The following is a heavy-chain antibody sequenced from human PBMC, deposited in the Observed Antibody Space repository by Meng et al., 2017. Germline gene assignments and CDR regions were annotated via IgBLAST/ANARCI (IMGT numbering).Heavy chain of an antibody. Sequence: GESLKISCKASGYTFTGYYMHWVRQAPGQGLEWMGRINPNSGGTNYAQKFQGRVTMTRDTSISTAYMELSRLRSDDTAVYYCATIYSYGHLYYYYYYGMDVWGQGTTVTVSS. CDR2: INPNSGGT. D-gene: IGHD5-18*01. J-gene: IGHJ6*02. CDR1: GYTFTGYY. CDR3: ATIYSYGHLYYYYYYGMDV. V-gene: IGHV1-2*06.